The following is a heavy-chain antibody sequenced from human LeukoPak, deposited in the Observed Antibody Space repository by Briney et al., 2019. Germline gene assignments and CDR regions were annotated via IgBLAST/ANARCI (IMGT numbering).Heavy chain of an antibody. J-gene: IGHJ4*02. Sequence: SETLSLTCTVSGGSITTYYWSWIRQPPGKGLEYIGQIHSSGSANYNPSLKSRVAMSLDASKNQFSLKLSSVTAADMAIYYCARDILMVGATHYFDYWGQGTLVTVSS. V-gene: IGHV4-59*01. CDR3: ARDILMVGATHYFDY. CDR2: IHSSGSA. D-gene: IGHD1-26*01. CDR1: GGSITTYY.